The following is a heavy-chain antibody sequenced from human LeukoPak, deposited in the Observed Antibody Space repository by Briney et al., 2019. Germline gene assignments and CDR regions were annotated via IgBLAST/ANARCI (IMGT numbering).Heavy chain of an antibody. CDR2: IRYDGGNK. V-gene: IGHV3-30*02. J-gene: IGHJ6*02. CDR3: AKSKQQLVDYYYYGMDV. CDR1: GFTFSSYG. Sequence: GGALRLSCAASGFTFSSYGMHWVRQAPGKGLEWVAFIRYDGGNKYYPDSVKGRFTISRDNSKNTLYLQMNSLRAADTAMYYCAKSKQQLVDYYYYGMDVWGQGTTVTVSS. D-gene: IGHD6-13*01.